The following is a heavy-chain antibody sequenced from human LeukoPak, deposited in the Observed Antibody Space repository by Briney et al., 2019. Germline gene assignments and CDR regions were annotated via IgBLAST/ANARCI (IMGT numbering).Heavy chain of an antibody. Sequence: SETLSLTCTVSGGSISSYYWSWIRQPAGKGLEWIGRIYASGSTNYNPSLKSRVIVSVDTSKSQFSLKLSSVTAADTAVYFCARGVTAYYDILTGYFDYWGQGTLVTVSS. V-gene: IGHV4-4*07. D-gene: IGHD3-9*01. CDR2: IYASGST. CDR3: ARGVTAYYDILTGYFDY. J-gene: IGHJ4*02. CDR1: GGSISSYY.